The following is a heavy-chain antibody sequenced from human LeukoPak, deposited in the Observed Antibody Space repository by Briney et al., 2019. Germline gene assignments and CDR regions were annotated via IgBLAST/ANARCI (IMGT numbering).Heavy chain of an antibody. Sequence: ASVTVSYTASGYTFTGYYIHWVRQAPGHGLEWMGRINPNSGGTNFAQKFQGRVTMTRDTSINTAYMELSRLRSDDTAVFYCATFMILDEGDFDIWGQGTMVTVYS. CDR1: GYTFTGYY. CDR2: INPNSGGT. V-gene: IGHV1-2*06. CDR3: ATFMILDEGDFDI. D-gene: IGHD3-16*01. J-gene: IGHJ3*02.